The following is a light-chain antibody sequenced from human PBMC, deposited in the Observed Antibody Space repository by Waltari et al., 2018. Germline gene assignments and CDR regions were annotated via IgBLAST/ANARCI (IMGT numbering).Light chain of an antibody. V-gene: IGLV2-14*03. J-gene: IGLJ2*01. CDR1: SSDVGGYNY. CDR2: DVS. CDR3: ISYSSATPGNVV. Sequence: SALTQPASVSGSLGQSITFSCTGTSSDVGGYNYVAWSQHHPGKAHKLMIHDVSNRASGVSIRFSCSKSGNPASLTISGLQADDEADYYCISYSSATPGNVVIGGGTKLTVL.